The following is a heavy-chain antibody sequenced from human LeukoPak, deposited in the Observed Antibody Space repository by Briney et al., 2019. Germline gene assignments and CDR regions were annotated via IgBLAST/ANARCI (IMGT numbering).Heavy chain of an antibody. CDR2: MNSDGTTT. J-gene: IGHJ4*02. D-gene: IGHD6-19*01. CDR3: ARAGWYRFDY. Sequence: GGSLRLSCAASGFTFSSYAVSWVRQAPGKGLVWVARMNSDGTTTNYADSMKGRFTISRDNAENTLFLQMNSLGAEDTAVYYCARAGWYRFDYWGQGTLVTVSS. CDR1: GFTFSSYA. V-gene: IGHV3-74*01.